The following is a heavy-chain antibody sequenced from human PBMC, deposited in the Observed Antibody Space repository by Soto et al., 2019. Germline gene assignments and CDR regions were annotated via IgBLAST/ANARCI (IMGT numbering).Heavy chain of an antibody. CDR2: IYYSGST. D-gene: IGHD1-26*01. CDR1: GGSISSYY. V-gene: IGHV4-59*01. Sequence: PSETLSLTCTVSGGSISSYYWSWIRQPPGKGLEWIGYIYYSGSTNYNPSLKSRVTISVDTSKNQFSMKLSSVTAADKAVYYCARDGYSGSYLGNRFDPWGQGNLVTVSS. J-gene: IGHJ5*02. CDR3: ARDGYSGSYLGNRFDP.